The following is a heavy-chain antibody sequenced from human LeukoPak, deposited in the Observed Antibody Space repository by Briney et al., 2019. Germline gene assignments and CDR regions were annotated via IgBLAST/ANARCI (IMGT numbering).Heavy chain of an antibody. CDR2: IYTSGST. CDR1: GGSISSYY. Sequence: SETLSLTCTVSGGSISSYYWSWIRQPPGRGLEWIGYIYTSGSTNYNPSLESRVTISVDTSKNQFYLKLSSVTAADTAVYYCARLLVSRTWYYMDVWGKGTTVTVSS. V-gene: IGHV4-4*09. CDR3: ARLLVSRTWYYMDV. J-gene: IGHJ6*03.